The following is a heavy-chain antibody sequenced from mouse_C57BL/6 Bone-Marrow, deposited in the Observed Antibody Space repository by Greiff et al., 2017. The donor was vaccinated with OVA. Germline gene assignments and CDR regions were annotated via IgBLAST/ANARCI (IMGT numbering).Heavy chain of an antibody. V-gene: IGHV1-81*01. J-gene: IGHJ2*01. CDR1: GYIFTSYG. D-gene: IGHD1-1*01. CDR3: ARLLLLYFDY. CDR2: IYPRSGHT. Sequence: VQLQQSGAELARPGASVKLSCKASGYIFTSYGISWVKQRTGQGLEWIGEIYPRSGHTYYNEKFKGKATLTADKSSSTAYMELRSLTSEDSAGYFCARLLLLYFDYWGQGTTLTVSS.